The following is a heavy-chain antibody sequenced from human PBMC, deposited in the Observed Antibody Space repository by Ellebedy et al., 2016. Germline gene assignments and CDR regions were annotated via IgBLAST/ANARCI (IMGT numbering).Heavy chain of an antibody. D-gene: IGHD3-22*01. CDR3: AKDTSGYYGGYFDF. V-gene: IGHV3-30*18. Sequence: SLKISXEASGLPFGSKGMHWVRQAPGKGLEWVAAISYDGEGTDYADAVKGRFTISRDNSEDTLFLQMNSLRAEDTAVYYCAKDTSGYYGGYFDFWGQGTLVTVSS. CDR1: GLPFGSKG. J-gene: IGHJ4*02. CDR2: ISYDGEGT.